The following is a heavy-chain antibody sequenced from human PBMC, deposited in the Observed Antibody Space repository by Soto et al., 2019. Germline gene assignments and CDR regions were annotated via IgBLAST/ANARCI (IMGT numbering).Heavy chain of an antibody. CDR1: GYTFTSYA. CDR2: INAGNGNT. V-gene: IGHV1-3*01. CDR3: ARGRYYYDTSAPWALDI. D-gene: IGHD3-22*01. Sequence: ASVKVSCKASGYTFTSYAMYWVRQAPGQRLEWMGWINAGNGNTKYSQKFQGRVTITRDTSASTAYMELSSLRSEDTAVYYCARGRYYYDTSAPWALDIWGQGTMGTVSS. J-gene: IGHJ3*02.